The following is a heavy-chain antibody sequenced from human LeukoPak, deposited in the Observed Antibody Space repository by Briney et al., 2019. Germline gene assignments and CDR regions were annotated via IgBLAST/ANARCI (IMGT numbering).Heavy chain of an antibody. J-gene: IGHJ4*02. CDR3: ARVLSPMATNTGGFDY. V-gene: IGHV3-53*01. CDR1: GFTVSSNY. CDR2: IYSGGST. Sequence: AGGSLRLSCAASGFTVSSNYMSWVRQAPGNGLEWVSVIYSGGSTYYADSVKGRFTISRDNSKNTLYLQMNSLRAEDTAVYYCARVLSPMATNTGGFDYWGQGTLVTVSS. D-gene: IGHD5-24*01.